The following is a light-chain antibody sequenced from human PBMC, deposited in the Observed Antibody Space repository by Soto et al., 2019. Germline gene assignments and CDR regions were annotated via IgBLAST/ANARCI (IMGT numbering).Light chain of an antibody. CDR1: QSVSSN. CDR3: QQYNNWPLT. J-gene: IGKJ3*01. CDR2: GPS. Sequence: ETVLTQSPATLSASPGERATLSCRASQSVSSNLAWYLQKPGQAPRLLIYGPSTRATGIPARFSGSGSGTEFTLTVDSVQSEDFAVYYCQQYNNWPLTFGPGTKVDIK. V-gene: IGKV3-15*01.